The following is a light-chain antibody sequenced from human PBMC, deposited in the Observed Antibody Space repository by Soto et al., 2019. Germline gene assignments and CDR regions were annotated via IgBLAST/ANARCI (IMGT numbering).Light chain of an antibody. V-gene: IGLV1-47*01. J-gene: IGLJ2*01. CDR1: SSNLGSNY. CDR2: KSN. CDR3: AAWDDSLSGVL. Sequence: QLVLTQPPSASGTPGQRVTISCSGSSSNLGSNYVYWYQHLPGTAPKLLIYKSNQRPSGVPDRFSGSKSGTSGSLAISGLESEDEADYYCAAWDDSLSGVLFGGGTKLTVL.